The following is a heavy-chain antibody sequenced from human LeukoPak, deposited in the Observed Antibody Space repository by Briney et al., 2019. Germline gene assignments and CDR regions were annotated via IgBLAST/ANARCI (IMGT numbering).Heavy chain of an antibody. V-gene: IGHV7-4-1*02. CDR3: ARDLHYGSGHPLTRYYGMDV. CDR2: INTNTGNP. J-gene: IGHJ6*02. D-gene: IGHD3-10*01. CDR1: GYTFTSYA. Sequence: GSVKVSCKASGYTFTSYAMNWVRQAPGQGLEWMGWINTNTGNPTYAQGFTGRFVFSLDTSVSTAYLQISSLKAEDTAVYYCARDLHYGSGHPLTRYYGMDVWGQGTTVTVSS.